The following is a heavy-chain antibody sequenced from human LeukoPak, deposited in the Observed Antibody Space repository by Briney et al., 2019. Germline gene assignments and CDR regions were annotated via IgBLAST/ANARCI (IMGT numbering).Heavy chain of an antibody. CDR1: GFTFSSYS. J-gene: IGHJ4*02. CDR2: IVSTGAYI. D-gene: IGHD2-15*01. CDR3: ARDRWELLRSVDY. Sequence: GSLSLSCAASGFTFSSYSMNWVRQAPGKGLEWLSSIVSTGAYIFYADSVKGRFTISRDNAKNSLYLQMNSLRAEDTAIYYCARDRWELLRSVDYWGQGTLVAVSS. V-gene: IGHV3-21*01.